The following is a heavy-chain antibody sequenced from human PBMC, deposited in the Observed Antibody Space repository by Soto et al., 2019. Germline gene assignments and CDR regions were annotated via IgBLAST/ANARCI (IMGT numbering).Heavy chain of an antibody. CDR3: ARGPYCGDECYFAY. CDR1: GHSISSYY. Sequence: QVHLQESGPGLVKPSETLSLTCSVFGHSISSYYWSWIRQPAGKGLEYIGRISSSGTTNYSPSLERRVSMSVDPSKNQISLKLSSVTAADTAIYYCARGPYCGDECYFAYWGQGTLVTVSS. D-gene: IGHD2-21*01. J-gene: IGHJ4*02. V-gene: IGHV4-4*07. CDR2: ISSSGTT.